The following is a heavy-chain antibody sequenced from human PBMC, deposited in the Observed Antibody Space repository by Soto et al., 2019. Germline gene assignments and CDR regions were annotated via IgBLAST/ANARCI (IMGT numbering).Heavy chain of an antibody. D-gene: IGHD1-7*01. V-gene: IGHV4-4*07. J-gene: IGHJ1*01. CDR2: ITINGNT. CDR3: ARETGENWTYEAH. CDR1: GAYISDFS. Sequence: SETLSLTCRVSGAYISDFSWSWVRQPAGKGLEWIGRITINGNTQKNPSFKSRVTMSIDTSRNQFSLNLQSATAADTALYYCARETGENWTYEAHWGPGTLVTVYS.